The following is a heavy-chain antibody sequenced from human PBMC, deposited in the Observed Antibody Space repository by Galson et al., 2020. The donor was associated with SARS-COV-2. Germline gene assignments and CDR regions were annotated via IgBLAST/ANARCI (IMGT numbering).Heavy chain of an antibody. D-gene: IGHD3-3*02. J-gene: IGHJ5*02. CDR1: GYIFTKYW. Sequence: GESLKTPCKGPGYIFTKYWIGWVRQKPGKGLEWMGIIYPGDSDTRYNPSFQGHVTISDDKSTNTAYLQWSSLKTSETGMFYCGRTNLLSQGRVDPWGQGTLGTHSS. CDR3: GRTNLLSQGRVDP. CDR2: IYPGDSDT. V-gene: IGHV5-51*01.